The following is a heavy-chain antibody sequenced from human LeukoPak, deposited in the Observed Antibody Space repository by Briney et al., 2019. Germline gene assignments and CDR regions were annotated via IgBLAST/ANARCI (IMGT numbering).Heavy chain of an antibody. D-gene: IGHD5-18*01. CDR3: AREVNDRGYSYGYFDY. V-gene: IGHV3-53*01. Sequence: PGGSLRLSCAASGFTVSSNYMSWVRQAPGKGLEWVSVIYSGGSTYYADSVKGRFTISRDNSKNTLYLQMNSLRAEDTAVYYCAREVNDRGYSYGYFDYWGQGTLVTVSS. CDR1: GFTVSSNY. J-gene: IGHJ4*02. CDR2: IYSGGST.